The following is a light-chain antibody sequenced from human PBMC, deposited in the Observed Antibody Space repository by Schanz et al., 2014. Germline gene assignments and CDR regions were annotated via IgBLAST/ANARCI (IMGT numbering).Light chain of an antibody. Sequence: QSALTQPPSASGSPGQSVTISCTGTSSDVGGYNYVSWYQQQPGKAPQLMIYEVSKRPSGVPDRFSGSKSGNTASLTVSGLQAEDEADYYCISYTSSSTWVFGGGTKLTVL. CDR3: ISYTSSSTWV. V-gene: IGLV2-8*01. CDR2: EVS. J-gene: IGLJ3*02. CDR1: SSDVGGYNY.